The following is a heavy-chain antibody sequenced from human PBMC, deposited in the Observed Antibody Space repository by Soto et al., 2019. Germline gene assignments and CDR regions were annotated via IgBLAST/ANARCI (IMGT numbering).Heavy chain of an antibody. J-gene: IGHJ4*02. CDR3: ARQADYNILTGYFYYFDY. D-gene: IGHD3-9*01. V-gene: IGHV5-51*01. CDR2: IYPGDSDA. CDR1: GYIFTDYW. Sequence: GESLNISCKSSGYIFTDYWIGWVRQMPGKGLEWMGIIYPGDSDARYSPSFQGQVTISVDTSINTAFLRWNSLTASDTAMYYCARQADYNILTGYFYYFDYWGQGSLVTVSS.